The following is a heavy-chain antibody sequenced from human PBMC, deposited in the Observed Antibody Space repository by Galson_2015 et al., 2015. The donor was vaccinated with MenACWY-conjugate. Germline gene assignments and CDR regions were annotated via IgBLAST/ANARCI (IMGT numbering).Heavy chain of an antibody. V-gene: IGHV3-15*01. CDR2: IKRKTDGGTT. CDR1: GFTFSNAW. CDR3: TTDSSGLNNWDWFDP. D-gene: IGHD1-1*01. Sequence: SLRLSCAASGFTFSNAWMSWVRQAPGKGLEWVGLIKRKTDGGTTDYAAPVEGRFTISRDDSTNTLSLQMNSLKIEDTAVYYCTTDSSGLNNWDWFDPWGQGTLVTVSP. J-gene: IGHJ5*02.